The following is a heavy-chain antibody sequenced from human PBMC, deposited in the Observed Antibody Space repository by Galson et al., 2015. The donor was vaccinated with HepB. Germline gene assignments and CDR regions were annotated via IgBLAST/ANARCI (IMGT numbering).Heavy chain of an antibody. V-gene: IGHV1-18*04. D-gene: IGHD6-6*01. CDR3: ARDTIAARPGWFDP. CDR2: ISVYNGNT. CDR1: GYTFITYG. Sequence: SGKVSGKASGYTFITYGISWVRQAPGQGLEWMGWISVYNGNTKYAQKLQGRVTMTTDTSTNTAYMELRSRRSDDTAVYYCARDTIAARPGWFDPWGQGTLVTVSS. J-gene: IGHJ5*02.